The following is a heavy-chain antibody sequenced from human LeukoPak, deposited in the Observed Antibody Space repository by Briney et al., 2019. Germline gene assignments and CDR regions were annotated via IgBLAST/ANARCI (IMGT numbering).Heavy chain of an antibody. Sequence: GGSLRLSCAAPGFTFSTYWMHWVRQAPGKGLVWVSRINGDGSSTSSADSVKGRFTISRDNAKNTVYLQMYSLRAEDTAVYYCATGHSYYYNSWGQGTLVTVPS. CDR3: ATGHSYYYNS. CDR1: GFTFSTYW. V-gene: IGHV3-74*01. D-gene: IGHD5-18*01. J-gene: IGHJ4*02. CDR2: INGDGSST.